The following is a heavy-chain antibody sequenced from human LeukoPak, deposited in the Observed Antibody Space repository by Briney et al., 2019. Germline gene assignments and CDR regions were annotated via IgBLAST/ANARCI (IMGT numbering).Heavy chain of an antibody. CDR1: GGSISSSY. D-gene: IGHD6-19*01. Sequence: TSETLSLTCTVSGGSISSSYWSWIRQPPGEGLEWIGFIYNSGNTYYNPSLKSRVTLSVDTSKNQFSLNLSSVTAADTAVYYCARVIRGNSSGWSDAFDIWGQGTMVTVSS. V-gene: IGHV4-59*12. CDR2: IYNSGNT. CDR3: ARVIRGNSSGWSDAFDI. J-gene: IGHJ3*02.